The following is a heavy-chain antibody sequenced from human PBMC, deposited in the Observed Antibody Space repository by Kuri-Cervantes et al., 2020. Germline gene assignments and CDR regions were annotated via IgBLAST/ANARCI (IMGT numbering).Heavy chain of an antibody. Sequence: GGSLRLSCAASGFTFSSYGMHWVRQAPGKGLEWVAVISYDGSNKYYADSVKGRFTISRDNSKNTLYLQMNSLRAEDTAVYYCAREGGECTVTPYYYYGMDVWGQGTTVTVSS. CDR2: ISYDGSNK. CDR1: GFTFSSYG. V-gene: IGHV3-30*03. J-gene: IGHJ6*02. D-gene: IGHD4-17*01. CDR3: AREGGECTVTPYYYYGMDV.